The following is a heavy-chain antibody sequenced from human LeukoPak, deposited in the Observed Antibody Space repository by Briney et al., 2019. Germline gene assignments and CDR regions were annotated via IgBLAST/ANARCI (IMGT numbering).Heavy chain of an antibody. V-gene: IGHV3-30*04. CDR3: ARSVQQWLADDAFDI. CDR2: ISYDGSNK. Sequence: GGSLRLSCAASGFTFSSYAMHWVRQAPGKGLEWVAVISYDGSNKYYADSVKGRFTISRDNSKNTLYLQMNSLRAEDTAVYYCARSVQQWLADDAFDIWGQGTMVTVSS. D-gene: IGHD6-19*01. CDR1: GFTFSSYA. J-gene: IGHJ3*02.